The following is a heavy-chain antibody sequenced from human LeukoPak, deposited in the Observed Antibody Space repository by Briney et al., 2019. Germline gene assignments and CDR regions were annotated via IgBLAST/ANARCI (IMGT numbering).Heavy chain of an antibody. CDR3: ARDYSLDYGGIIYYYYGMDV. J-gene: IGHJ6*02. D-gene: IGHD4-23*01. CDR2: ISSSSSTI. Sequence: YPGGSLRLSCAASGFTFSSYAMNWVRQAPGKGLEWVSYISSSSSTIYYADSVKGRFTISRDNAKNSLYLQMNSLRAEDTAVYYCARDYSLDYGGIIYYYYGMDVWGQGTTVTVSS. CDR1: GFTFSSYA. V-gene: IGHV3-48*01.